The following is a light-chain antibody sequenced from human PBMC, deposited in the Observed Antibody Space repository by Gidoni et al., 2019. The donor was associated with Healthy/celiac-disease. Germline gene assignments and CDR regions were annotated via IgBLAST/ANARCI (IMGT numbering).Light chain of an antibody. CDR2: GAS. V-gene: IGKV3-15*01. CDR3: QQYKNWPPST. Sequence: EIVMTQSPATLSVSPGERATLSCRASQSVSSNLAWYQQKPGQAPRLLIYGASTRATGIPARFSGSESGTEFTLTISSLQSEDFAGYYCQQYKNWPPSTFGQGTKLEIK. CDR1: QSVSSN. J-gene: IGKJ2*02.